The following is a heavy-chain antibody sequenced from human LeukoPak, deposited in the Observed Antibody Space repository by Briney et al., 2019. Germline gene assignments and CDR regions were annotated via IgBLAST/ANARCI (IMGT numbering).Heavy chain of an antibody. CDR1: GGSISRSSYY. V-gene: IGHV4-39*01. Sequence: SETLSLTCSVSGGSISRSSYYWTWIRQSPGRGLEWIGNTYYSGSTLYNPSLKSRVTISVDTSKNQFSLRLTSVTAADTAVYYCARPRGDLWSGYDYWGQGVRVTASP. CDR3: ARPRGDLWSGYDY. CDR2: TYYSGST. D-gene: IGHD3-3*01. J-gene: IGHJ4*02.